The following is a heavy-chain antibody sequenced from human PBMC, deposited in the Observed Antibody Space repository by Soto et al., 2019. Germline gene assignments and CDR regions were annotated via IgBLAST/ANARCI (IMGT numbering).Heavy chain of an antibody. Sequence: QITLKESGHTLVKPTQTLTLTCTFSGFSLNTRAVGVGWIRQAPGKALEWLALINWNDAERYSPSLKYRLTITKDTSKNHVFLTMTNIGHVDTATYYCAHRHDLGGFDICGQGTAVTVSS. CDR2: INWNDAE. D-gene: IGHD2-15*01. CDR3: AHRHDLGGFDI. CDR1: GFSLNTRAVG. V-gene: IGHV2-5*01. J-gene: IGHJ3*02.